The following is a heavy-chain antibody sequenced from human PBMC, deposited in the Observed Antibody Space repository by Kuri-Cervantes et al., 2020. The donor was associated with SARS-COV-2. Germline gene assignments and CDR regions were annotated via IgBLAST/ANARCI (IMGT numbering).Heavy chain of an antibody. CDR2: IYSGGST. D-gene: IGHD4-17*01. J-gene: IGHJ5*02. V-gene: IGHV3-66*01. Sequence: GESLKISCAASGFTVSSNYMSWVRQAPGKGLEWVSVIYSGGSTYYADSVKGRFTISRDNSKNTLYLQINSLRAEDTAVYYCAKDLTVTTFVGPWFDPWGQGPLVTVSS. CDR1: GFTVSSNY. CDR3: AKDLTVTTFVGPWFDP.